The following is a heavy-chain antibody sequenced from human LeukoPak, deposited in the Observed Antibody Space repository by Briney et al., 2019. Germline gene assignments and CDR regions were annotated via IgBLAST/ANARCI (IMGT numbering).Heavy chain of an antibody. CDR3: WGYYGSGSYYKSRRAPPARDYYYYGMDV. CDR2: ISSSSSYM. CDR1: GFTFSSYS. J-gene: IGHJ6*02. V-gene: IGHV3-21*01. D-gene: IGHD3-10*01. Sequence: PGGSLRLSCAASGFTFSSYSMNWVRQAPGKGLEWVSFISSSSSYMYYADSVKGRFTISRDNSKNTLYLQMNSLRAEDTAVYYCWGYYGSGSYYKSRRAPPARDYYYYGMDVWGQGTSVTVSS.